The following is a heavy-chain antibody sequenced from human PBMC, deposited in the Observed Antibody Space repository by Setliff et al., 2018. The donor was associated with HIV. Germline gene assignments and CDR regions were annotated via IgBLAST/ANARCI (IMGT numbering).Heavy chain of an antibody. CDR2: ISGSGGST. CDR3: AKLDYYDTSGSWARKVAIDF. D-gene: IGHD3-22*01. Sequence: PGGSLRLSCAASGFTFSSYAMSWVRQAPGKGLEWVSAISGSGGSTYYADSVKGRFTISRDASKNTLYLQMSSLRAEDTALYYCAKLDYYDTSGSWARKVAIDFWGRGTMVTVSS. V-gene: IGHV3-23*01. CDR1: GFTFSSYA. J-gene: IGHJ3*01.